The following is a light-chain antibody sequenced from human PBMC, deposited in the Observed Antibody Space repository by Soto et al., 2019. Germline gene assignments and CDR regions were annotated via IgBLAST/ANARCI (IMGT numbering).Light chain of an antibody. Sequence: DIQMTQSPSSVSASVGDRVTITCRASQGIGRWLAWYQQKPGKAPMLLIYAASSLQSGVPSRFSGSGSGTDFTLTISSLQPEDFATYHCQQANSFPPTFDGGTKVEIQ. V-gene: IGKV1D-12*01. CDR2: AAS. CDR1: QGIGRW. J-gene: IGKJ4*01. CDR3: QQANSFPPT.